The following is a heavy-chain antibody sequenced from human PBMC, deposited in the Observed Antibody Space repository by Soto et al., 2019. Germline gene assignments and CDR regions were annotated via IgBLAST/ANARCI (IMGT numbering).Heavy chain of an antibody. V-gene: IGHV3-74*01. J-gene: IGHJ4*02. CDR2: INNDGSRT. D-gene: IGHD1-26*01. CDR1: GFTFSNYW. CDR3: GTTFEY. Sequence: GGSLRLSCAASGFTFSNYWIHWVRQVPGEGLVWVSSINNDGSRTWYADSVRGRIAMSRDNARNLVYLQMNSLRAEDTAVYYCGTTFEYWGQGALVTVSS.